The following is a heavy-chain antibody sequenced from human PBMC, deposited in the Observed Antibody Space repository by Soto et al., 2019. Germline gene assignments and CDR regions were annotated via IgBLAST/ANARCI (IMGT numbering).Heavy chain of an antibody. Sequence: QVQLVQSGAEAKQPGASVRVSCKTYGYTFSDYFLHWVRQAPGQGPEWMGFVNPKRGGPEYAPRFQGRVRMTRDTSSGTVYMDLYRLTFDDTAIYYCARDSSIPGRYWDFDVWGRGTLVSVSS. J-gene: IGHJ2*01. CDR3: ARDSSIPGRYWDFDV. V-gene: IGHV1-2*02. CDR1: GYTFSDYF. D-gene: IGHD2-15*01. CDR2: VNPKRGGP.